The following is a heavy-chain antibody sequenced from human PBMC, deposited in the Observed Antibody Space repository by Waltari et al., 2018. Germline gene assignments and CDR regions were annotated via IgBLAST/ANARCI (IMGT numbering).Heavy chain of an antibody. CDR2: IYWNDKR. CDR3: VHRRHCDGFSCLQSWLHP. CDR1: GFSLSTSEVG. Sequence: QITLKESGPTLVTPTQTLTLTCAFSGFSLSTSEVGVGWVRQPPGKALEWLAFIYWNDKRRYSPSLERRLTITKDTSKNQVVLTLTNLDPVDTATYYCVHRRHCDGFSCLQSWLHPWGQGILVTVSS. V-gene: IGHV2-5*01. D-gene: IGHD2-21*01. J-gene: IGHJ5*02.